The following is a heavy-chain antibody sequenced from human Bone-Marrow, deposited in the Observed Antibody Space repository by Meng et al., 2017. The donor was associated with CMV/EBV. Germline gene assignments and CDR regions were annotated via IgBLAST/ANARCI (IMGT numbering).Heavy chain of an antibody. CDR2: FSISGSTI. J-gene: IGHJ4*02. D-gene: IGHD2-21*02. CDR1: YY. CDR3: ARTSPSAYCGGDCSTYYFDY. V-gene: IGHV3-11*01. Sequence: YYVGCIRQAPGKGLEWVSYFSISGSTIYYAASVKGRFTISRDNAKNSLYLQMNSLRAEDTAVYYCARTSPSAYCGGDCSTYYFDYWGQGTLVTVSS.